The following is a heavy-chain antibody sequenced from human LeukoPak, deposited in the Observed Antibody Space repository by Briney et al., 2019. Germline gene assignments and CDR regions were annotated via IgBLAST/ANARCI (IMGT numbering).Heavy chain of an antibody. CDR1: GFTFSSYG. D-gene: IGHD3-10*01. Sequence: GGSLRLSCAASGFTFSSYGMHWVRQAPGKGLEWVSAISGSGGSTYYADSVKGRFTISRDNSKNTLYLQMNSLRAEDTAVYYCAKDRLWFGELLFRPYYFDYWGQGTLVTVSS. J-gene: IGHJ4*02. V-gene: IGHV3-23*01. CDR3: AKDRLWFGELLFRPYYFDY. CDR2: ISGSGGST.